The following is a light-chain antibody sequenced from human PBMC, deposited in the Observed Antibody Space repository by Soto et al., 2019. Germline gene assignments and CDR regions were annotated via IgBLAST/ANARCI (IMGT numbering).Light chain of an antibody. J-gene: IGLJ1*01. V-gene: IGLV2-23*01. CDR1: SSDVGSYNL. CDR2: EGS. Sequence: QSALTQPASVSGSPGQSITISCTGTSSDVGSYNLVSWYQQHPGKAPKLMIYEGSERPSGVSNRFSGSKSGNTASLTISGLQAEDEADYYCCSYAGGTPPYVFGTGTKVTVL. CDR3: CSYAGGTPPYV.